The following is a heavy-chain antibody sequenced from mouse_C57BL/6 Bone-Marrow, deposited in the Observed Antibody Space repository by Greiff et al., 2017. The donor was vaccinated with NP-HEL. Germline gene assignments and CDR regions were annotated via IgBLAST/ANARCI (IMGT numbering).Heavy chain of an antibody. CDR3: ARLAYYSNWAY. V-gene: IGHV1-59*01. Sequence: VQLQQPGAELVRPGTSVKLSCKASGYTFTSYWMHWVKQRPGQGLEWIGVIDPSDSYTNYNQKFKGKATLTVDTSSSTAYMQLSSLTSEDSAVYYCARLAYYSNWAYWGQGTLVTVSA. CDR1: GYTFTSYW. CDR2: IDPSDSYT. D-gene: IGHD2-5*01. J-gene: IGHJ3*01.